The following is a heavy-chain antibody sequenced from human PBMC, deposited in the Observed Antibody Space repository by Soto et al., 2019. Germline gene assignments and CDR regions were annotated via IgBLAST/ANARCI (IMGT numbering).Heavy chain of an antibody. V-gene: IGHV1-69*13. CDR1: GGTFSSYA. CDR3: ARDGIAVTLKMNDAFDI. CDR2: IIPIFGTA. Sequence: SVKVSCKASGGTFSSYAISWVRQAPGQGLEWMGGIIPIFGTANYAQKFQGRVTITADESTSTAYMELSSLRSEDTAVYYCARDGIAVTLKMNDAFDIWGQGTMVTVS. J-gene: IGHJ3*02. D-gene: IGHD6-19*01.